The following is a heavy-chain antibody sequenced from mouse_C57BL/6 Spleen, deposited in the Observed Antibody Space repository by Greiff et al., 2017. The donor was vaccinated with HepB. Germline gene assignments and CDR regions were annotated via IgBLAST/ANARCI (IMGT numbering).Heavy chain of an antibody. V-gene: IGHV1-47*01. CDR2: FHPYNDDT. J-gene: IGHJ2*01. CDR3: ARGEGDGSSSYYFDY. Sequence: QVQLKESGAELVKPGASVKMSCKASGYTFTTYPIEWMKQNHGKSLEWIGNFHPYNDDTKYNEKFKGKATLTVEKSSSTVYLQLSRLTSDDSAVYYCARGEGDGSSSYYFDYWGQGTTLTVSS. D-gene: IGHD1-1*01. CDR1: GYTFTTYP.